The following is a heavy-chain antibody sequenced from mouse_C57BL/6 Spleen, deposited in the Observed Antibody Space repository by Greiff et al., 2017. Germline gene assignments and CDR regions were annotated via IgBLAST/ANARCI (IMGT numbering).Heavy chain of an antibody. D-gene: IGHD1-1*01. CDR3: AREIYYGSSYQAWFAY. Sequence: QVQLKQPGAELVRPGTSVKLSCKASGYTFTSYWMHWVKQRPGQGLEWIGVIDPSDSYTNYNQKFKGKATLTVDTSSSTAYMQLSSLTSEDSAVYYCAREIYYGSSYQAWFAYWGTGTTVTVSS. CDR1: GYTFTSYW. J-gene: IGHJ1*03. CDR2: IDPSDSYT. V-gene: IGHV1-59*01.